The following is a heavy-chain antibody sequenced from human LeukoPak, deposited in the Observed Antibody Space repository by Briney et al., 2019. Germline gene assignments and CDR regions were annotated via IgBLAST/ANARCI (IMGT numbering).Heavy chain of an antibody. Sequence: GGSLRLSCAASGFTFSDYYMSWVRQAPGKGLEWVSAISGSGGSTYYADSVKGRLTISRDNSKNTLYLQMNSLRAEDTAVYYCARSGIVGATSIDAFDIWGQGTMVTVSS. CDR1: GFTFSDYY. CDR2: ISGSGGST. D-gene: IGHD1-26*01. J-gene: IGHJ3*02. CDR3: ARSGIVGATSIDAFDI. V-gene: IGHV3-23*01.